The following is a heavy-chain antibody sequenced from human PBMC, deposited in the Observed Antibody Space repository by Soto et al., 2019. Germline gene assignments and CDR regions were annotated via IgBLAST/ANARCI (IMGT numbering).Heavy chain of an antibody. CDR3: AKAITMIVGGVDY. Sequence: PGGSLRLSCAASGFTFSSYGMHWVRQAPGKGLEWVAVISYDGSNKYYADSVKGRFTISRDNSKNTLYLQMNSLRAEDTAVYYCAKAITMIVGGVDYWGQGTLVTVSS. V-gene: IGHV3-30*18. CDR2: ISYDGSNK. J-gene: IGHJ4*02. CDR1: GFTFSSYG. D-gene: IGHD3-22*01.